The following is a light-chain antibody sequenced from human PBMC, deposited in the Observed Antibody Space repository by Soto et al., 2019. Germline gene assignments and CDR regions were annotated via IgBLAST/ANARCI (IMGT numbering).Light chain of an antibody. Sequence: DIVLTQSPATLSVSLAERVSLSCRASQIISSNLAWYQQKPGQIPRLLIYGVSARAAGIPAWFSGSGSGTEFTLTISSLQSEDFAVYYCQQYNNWPQFTFVPGTKVDV. CDR3: QQYNNWPQFT. CDR2: GVS. J-gene: IGKJ3*01. V-gene: IGKV3-15*01. CDR1: QIISSN.